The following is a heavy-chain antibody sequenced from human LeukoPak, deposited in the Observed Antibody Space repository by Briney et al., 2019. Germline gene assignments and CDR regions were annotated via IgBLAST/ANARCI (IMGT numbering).Heavy chain of an antibody. D-gene: IGHD2-2*01. CDR1: GFTFSNYA. V-gene: IGHV3-64*01. CDR2: SSSNGGST. J-gene: IGHJ4*02. Sequence: AESLTLSCAASGFTFSNYAMRCGRQAPAEGREYVSASSSNGGSTYYENSLKGRFTISRDKSKNTLYLQMGSVRAEDMAVYYWARGGEVPAAFDYWGQGTLVTVSS. CDR3: ARGGEVPAAFDY.